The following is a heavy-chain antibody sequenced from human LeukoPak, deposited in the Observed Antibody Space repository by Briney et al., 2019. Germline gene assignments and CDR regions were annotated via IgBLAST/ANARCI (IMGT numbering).Heavy chain of an antibody. Sequence: GASVKVSCKASGYTFSSYAISWVRQAPGQGLEWVGWISGYNGNTNYAQKLQGRVTMTTDTSTSTAYMELRSLRSDDTAMYYCARDLEYGAGSYGDYWGQGTLVTVSS. D-gene: IGHD3-10*01. J-gene: IGHJ4*02. CDR1: GYTFSSYA. V-gene: IGHV1-18*01. CDR3: ARDLEYGAGSYGDY. CDR2: ISGYNGNT.